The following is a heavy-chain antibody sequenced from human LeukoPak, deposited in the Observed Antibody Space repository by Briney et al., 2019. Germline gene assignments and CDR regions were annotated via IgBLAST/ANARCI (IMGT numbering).Heavy chain of an antibody. CDR3: TRGDGDWPSPFDP. CDR2: IRSKAYGGTT. Sequence: QAGGSLRLSCTASGFTFGDYAMSWVRQAPGKGLEWVGFIRSKAYGGTTEYAASVKGRFTISRDDSKSIAYLQMNSLKTEDTAVYYCTRGDGDWPSPFDPWGQGTLVTVSS. CDR1: GFTFGDYA. D-gene: IGHD3/OR15-3a*01. V-gene: IGHV3-49*04. J-gene: IGHJ5*02.